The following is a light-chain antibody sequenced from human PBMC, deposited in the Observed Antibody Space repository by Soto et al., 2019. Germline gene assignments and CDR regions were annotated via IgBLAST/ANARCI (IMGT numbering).Light chain of an antibody. CDR1: QSLVNSDGNTF. CDR2: KIS. CDR3: FQAAQFPYT. V-gene: IGKV2-24*01. Sequence: DIVMTQTPLSSPVILGQPASISCRSSQSLVNSDGNTFLSWLQQRPGQPPRLLIYKISSRFSGVRDRFSGRGAGTDFTLKSSRVEAEDVGVYYCFQAAQFPYTFGQGTKVEIK. J-gene: IGKJ2*01.